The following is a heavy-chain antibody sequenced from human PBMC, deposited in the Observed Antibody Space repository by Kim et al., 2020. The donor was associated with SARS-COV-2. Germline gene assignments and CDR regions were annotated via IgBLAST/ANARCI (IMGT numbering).Heavy chain of an antibody. CDR1: GGTFSSYV. CDR2: IIPIFGIA. D-gene: IGHD6-13*01. Sequence: SVKVSCKASGGTFSSYVISWVRQAPGQGLEWMGRIIPIFGIANYAQKFQGRVTITADKSTSTAYMELSSLRSEDTAVYYCARDSQRDSSSHNYYYYYYMDVWGKGTTVTVSS. V-gene: IGHV1-69*04. CDR3: ARDSQRDSSSHNYYYYYYMDV. J-gene: IGHJ6*03.